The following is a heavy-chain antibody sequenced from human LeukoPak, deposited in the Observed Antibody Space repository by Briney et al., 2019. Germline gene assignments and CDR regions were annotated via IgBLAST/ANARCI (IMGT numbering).Heavy chain of an antibody. V-gene: IGHV3-30*04. J-gene: IGHJ4*02. CDR2: ISYDGSQK. D-gene: IGHD3-10*01. CDR3: ARDRFAFGSGSFSPLYFDY. Sequence: GGSLRLSCAASGFTFSSYAMHWVRQALGKGLEWVAVISYDGSQKYYADSVKGRCTISRDNSNNSLYLQMNSLRTEDTAVYYCARDRFAFGSGSFSPLYFDYWGQGTLVPVSS. CDR1: GFTFSSYA.